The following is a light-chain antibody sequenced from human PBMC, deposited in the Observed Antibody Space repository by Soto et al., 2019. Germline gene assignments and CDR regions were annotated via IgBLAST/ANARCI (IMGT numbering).Light chain of an antibody. CDR3: SSYTSGSLRV. V-gene: IGLV2-14*01. CDR1: SSDVGGYNY. J-gene: IGLJ1*01. CDR2: EVS. Sequence: QSALTQPASVSGSPGQSITISCTGTSSDVGGYNYVSWYQHHPGKAPKLLIYEVSYRPSGVSDRFSGSKSANTASLTISGLQAEDEADYYCSSYTSGSLRVFGTGTKVNVL.